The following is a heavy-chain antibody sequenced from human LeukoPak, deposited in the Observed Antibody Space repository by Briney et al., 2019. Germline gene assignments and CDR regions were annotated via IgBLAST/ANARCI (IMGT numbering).Heavy chain of an antibody. CDR2: INPNSGGT. CDR3: AKVLRYFDWLPPFDY. J-gene: IGHJ4*02. Sequence: ASVKVSCKASGYTFTGYYMHWVRQAPGQGLEWMGWINPNSGGTNYAQKFQGRVTTTRDTSISTAYMELSRLRSDDTAVYYCAKVLRYFDWLPPFDYWGQGTLVTVSS. V-gene: IGHV1-2*02. CDR1: GYTFTGYY. D-gene: IGHD3-9*01.